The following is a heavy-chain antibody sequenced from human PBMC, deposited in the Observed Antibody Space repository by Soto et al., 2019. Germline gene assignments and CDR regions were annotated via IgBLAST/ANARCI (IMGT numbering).Heavy chain of an antibody. CDR3: ARDEYYDFWSGPARAFDI. Sequence: GASVKVSCKASGGSFSSYVISWVRQAPGQGLEWMGGINPNSGATNYAQKFQGRVTMTRDKSISTAYMELSRLRSDDTAVYYCARDEYYDFWSGPARAFDIWGQGTMVTVSS. CDR1: GGSFSSYV. V-gene: IGHV1-2*02. J-gene: IGHJ3*02. CDR2: INPNSGAT. D-gene: IGHD3-3*01.